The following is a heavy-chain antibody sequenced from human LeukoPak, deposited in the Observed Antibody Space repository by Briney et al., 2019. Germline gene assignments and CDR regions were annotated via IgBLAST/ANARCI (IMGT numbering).Heavy chain of an antibody. D-gene: IGHD4-17*01. Sequence: GGPLRLSCAASGFTFSSYAMNWVRQAPGKGLEWVSYISSGGGGIFYADSVKGRFTISRDNAKNSLHLQMNSPRAEDTAVYYCARDGASHPSIYYFDYWGQGTLVTVSS. CDR3: ARDGASHPSIYYFDY. V-gene: IGHV3-48*03. CDR1: GFTFSSYA. CDR2: ISSGGGGI. J-gene: IGHJ4*02.